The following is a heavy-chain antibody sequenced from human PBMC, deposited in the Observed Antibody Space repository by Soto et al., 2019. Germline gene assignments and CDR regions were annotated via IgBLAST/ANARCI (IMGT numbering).Heavy chain of an antibody. CDR2: TYWDGDS. Sequence: QITLKESGPTLVKPTQTLTLTCTFSGFSLRTTGVAVGWIRQPPGTALEWLALTYWDGDSRYSPSLQGRVTATKDTSRDQVVLTLTHMDHVDTATYYCVHRKLSLYGQWCFDYWGQGILVTVSS. J-gene: IGHJ4*02. V-gene: IGHV2-5*02. CDR1: GFSLRTTGVA. D-gene: IGHD3-16*02. CDR3: VHRKLSLYGQWCFDY.